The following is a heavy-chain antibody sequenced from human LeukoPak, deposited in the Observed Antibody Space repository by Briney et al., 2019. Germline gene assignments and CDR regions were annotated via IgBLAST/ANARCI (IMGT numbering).Heavy chain of an antibody. CDR3: ATEYCSSTSCYTGDAFDI. CDR2: IYPGDSDT. Sequence: GESLKISCKGSGYSFTSYWIGWVRQMPGKGLEWMGIIYPGDSDTRYSPSFQGQVTISADKSISTAYLQWSSLKASDTAMYYCATEYCSSTSCYTGDAFDIWGQGTMVTVSS. CDR1: GYSFTSYW. J-gene: IGHJ3*02. D-gene: IGHD2-2*02. V-gene: IGHV5-51*01.